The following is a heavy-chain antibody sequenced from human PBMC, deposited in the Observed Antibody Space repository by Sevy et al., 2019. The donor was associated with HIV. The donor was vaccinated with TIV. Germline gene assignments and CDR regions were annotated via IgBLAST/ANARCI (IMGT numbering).Heavy chain of an antibody. CDR2: IKSKTDGGTT. D-gene: IGHD3-22*01. CDR1: GFTFSNAW. CDR3: TTEKPLDDSSGYFRYYFDY. V-gene: IGHV3-15*01. J-gene: IGHJ4*02. Sequence: GGSLRLSCAASGFTFSNAWMSWVRQAPGKGLEWVGRIKSKTDGGTTDYAAPVKGRFTISRDDSKNTLYLKMNSLKTEDTAVYYCTTEKPLDDSSGYFRYYFDYWGQGTLVTVSS.